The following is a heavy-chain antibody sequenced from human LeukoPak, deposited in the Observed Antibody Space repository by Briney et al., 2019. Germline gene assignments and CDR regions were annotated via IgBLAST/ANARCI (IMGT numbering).Heavy chain of an antibody. J-gene: IGHJ4*02. CDR3: VRLRRNSDRSDYYYSYNF. Sequence: PGWSLTLSCAASGCNFSDYSINWVRQARGKGLDWVSSINPFITSMYYADAVRGRFTSSRDNDKISVYLQMNRLRAEDTALYYCVRLRRNSDRSDYYYSYNFWGQGILVTVSS. V-gene: IGHV3-21*06. CDR1: GCNFSDYS. D-gene: IGHD3-22*01. CDR2: INPFITSM.